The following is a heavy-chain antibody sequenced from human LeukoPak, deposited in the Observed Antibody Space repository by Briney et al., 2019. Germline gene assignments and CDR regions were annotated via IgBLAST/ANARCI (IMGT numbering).Heavy chain of an antibody. V-gene: IGHV3-30*02. CDR2: IRYDGSNK. CDR1: GFTFSSYS. J-gene: IGHJ4*02. CDR3: AKDAWFGELTGRLDY. D-gene: IGHD3-10*01. Sequence: GGSLRLSCAASGFTFSSYSMNSVHQAPGKGLEWVAFIRYDGSNKYYADSVKGRFTISRDNSKNTLYLQMNSLRAEDTAVYYCAKDAWFGELTGRLDYWGQGTLVTVSS.